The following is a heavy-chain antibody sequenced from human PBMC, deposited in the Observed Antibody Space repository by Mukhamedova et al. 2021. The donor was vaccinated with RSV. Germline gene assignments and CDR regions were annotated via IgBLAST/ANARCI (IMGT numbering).Heavy chain of an antibody. CDR2: ISGSGGST. D-gene: IGHD4-23*01. Sequence: AMSWVRQAPGKGLEWVSAISGSGGSTYYADSVKGRFTISRDNSKNTLYLQMNSLRAEDTAVYYCAKDDGGNSIFDYWGQGTLVTV. V-gene: IGHV3-23*01. CDR3: AKDDGGNSIFDY. J-gene: IGHJ4*02. CDR1: A.